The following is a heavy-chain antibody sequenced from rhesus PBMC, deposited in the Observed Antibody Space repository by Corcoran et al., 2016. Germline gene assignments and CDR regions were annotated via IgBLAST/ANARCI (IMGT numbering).Heavy chain of an antibody. V-gene: IGHV4-76*01. CDR3: ARDSGCTGSGCHDAFDF. CDR1: GGSISSGYD. CDR2: IYGTSGIT. Sequence: QVQLQESGPGVVKPSETLSLTCAVSGGSISSGYDWSWIRQPPGKGLEWIGYIYGTSGITNYNPSLNNRVTISKYAVKNQFSLKLSSVTAADTAVYYCARDSGCTGSGCHDAFDFWGQGLRVTVSS. J-gene: IGHJ3*01. D-gene: IGHD2-21*01.